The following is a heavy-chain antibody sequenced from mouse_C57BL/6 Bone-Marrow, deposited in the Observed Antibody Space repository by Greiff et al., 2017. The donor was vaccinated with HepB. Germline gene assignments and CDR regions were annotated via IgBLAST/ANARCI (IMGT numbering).Heavy chain of an antibody. D-gene: IGHD1-1*01. J-gene: IGHJ1*03. V-gene: IGHV1-64*01. Sequence: VQLQQPGAELVKPGASVKLSCKASGYTFTSYWMHWVKQRTGQGLEWIGMIHPNSGSTNYNEKFKSKATLTVDKSSSTAYMQLSSLTSEDSAVYYCARSDYYGSPGVWGTGTTVTVSS. CDR2: IHPNSGST. CDR3: ARSDYYGSPGV. CDR1: GYTFTSYW.